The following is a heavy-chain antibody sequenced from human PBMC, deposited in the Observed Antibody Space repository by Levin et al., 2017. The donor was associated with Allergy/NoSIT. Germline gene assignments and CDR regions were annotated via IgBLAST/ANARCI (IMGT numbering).Heavy chain of an antibody. Sequence: GSLRLSCAVYGGSFSGYYWSWIRQPPGKGLEWIGEINHSGSTNYNPSLKSRVTISVDTSKNQFSLKLSSVTAADTAVYYCARAKDIVVVVAATRYYYYYMDVWGKGTTVTVSS. CDR3: ARAKDIVVVVAATRYYYYYMDV. D-gene: IGHD2-15*01. V-gene: IGHV4-34*01. CDR1: GGSFSGYY. J-gene: IGHJ6*03. CDR2: INHSGST.